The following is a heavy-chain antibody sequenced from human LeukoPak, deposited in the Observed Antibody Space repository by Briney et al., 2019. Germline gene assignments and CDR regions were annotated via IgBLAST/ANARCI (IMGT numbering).Heavy chain of an antibody. Sequence: GASVKVSCKASGGTFSSYAISWVRQAPGQGLEWMGGIIPIFGTANYAQKFQGRVTITTDESTSTAYMELSSLRSEDTAVYYCARDSPQPRYPESYYYYYMDVWGKGTTVTVSS. V-gene: IGHV1-69*05. CDR1: GGTFSSYA. J-gene: IGHJ6*03. CDR3: ARDSPQPRYPESYYYYYMDV. CDR2: IIPIFGTA. D-gene: IGHD1-14*01.